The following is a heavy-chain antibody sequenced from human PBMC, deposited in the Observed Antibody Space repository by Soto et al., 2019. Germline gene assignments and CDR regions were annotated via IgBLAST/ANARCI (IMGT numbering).Heavy chain of an antibody. Sequence: EVQLVESGGGLVQPGRSLRLSCAASGFTFDDYAMHWGRQAPGKGLEWVSGISWNSGRIGYADSVKGRFTISRDNAKNSLYLQMNSLRAEDTALYDCAKDTGAAAYYMDVCGKGTTVTVSS. J-gene: IGHJ6*03. D-gene: IGHD6-13*01. CDR1: GFTFDDYA. CDR3: AKDTGAAAYYMDV. V-gene: IGHV3-9*01. CDR2: ISWNSGRI.